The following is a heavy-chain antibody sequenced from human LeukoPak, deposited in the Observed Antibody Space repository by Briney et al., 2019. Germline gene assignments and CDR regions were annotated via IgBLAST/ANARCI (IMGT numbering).Heavy chain of an antibody. CDR3: ARVRFAGGSGYPYFDY. Sequence: SETLSLTCTVSGGSISSYYWSWIRQPPGKGLGWIGYIYYSGSTNYNPSLKSRVTISVDTSKNQFSLKLSSVTAADTAVYYCARVRFAGGSGYPYFDYWGQGTLVTVSS. D-gene: IGHD3-3*01. CDR2: IYYSGST. J-gene: IGHJ4*02. V-gene: IGHV4-59*01. CDR1: GGSISSYY.